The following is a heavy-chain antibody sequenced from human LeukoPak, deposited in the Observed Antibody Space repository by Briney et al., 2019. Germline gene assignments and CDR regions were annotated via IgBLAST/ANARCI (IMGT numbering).Heavy chain of an antibody. D-gene: IGHD4-17*01. CDR2: ISYDGSNX. Sequence: GGSLRLSCAASGFTFSSYAMHWVRQAPGKGXXXXAVISYDGSNXXXXXXXKGRFTISRDNSKNTLYLQMNSLRAEDTAVYYCARSATTVPACFDYWGQGTLVTVSS. J-gene: IGHJ4*02. CDR1: GFTFSSYA. CDR3: ARSATTVPACFDY. V-gene: IGHV3-30*01.